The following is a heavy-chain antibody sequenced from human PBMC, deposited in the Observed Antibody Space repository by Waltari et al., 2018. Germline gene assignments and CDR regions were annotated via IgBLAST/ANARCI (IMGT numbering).Heavy chain of an antibody. CDR2: ISYDGSNE. Sequence: QVHLVESGGGVVQPGGSLRLSCGGPGFNFTLFGMHWVRQAPGKGLEWVSFISYDGSNENYADSVKGRFTMSRDNSKKMLYVQMNNLRAEDSAVYYCVKGNEIDYWGQGTLVTVSS. CDR3: VKGNEIDY. CDR1: GFNFTLFG. V-gene: IGHV3-30*02. D-gene: IGHD1-1*01. J-gene: IGHJ4*02.